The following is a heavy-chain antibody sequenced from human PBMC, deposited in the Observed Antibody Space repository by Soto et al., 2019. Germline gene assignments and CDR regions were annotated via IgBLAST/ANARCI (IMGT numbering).Heavy chain of an antibody. Sequence: SETLSLTCAVYGGSFSGYYWSWIRQPPGKGLEWIGEINHSGSTNYNPSLKSRVTISVDTSKNQFSLKLSSVTAADTAVYYCARATRATYYYGSGSYYNVGGYFDYWGQGTLVTVSS. V-gene: IGHV4-34*01. CDR3: ARATRATYYYGSGSYYNVGGYFDY. CDR2: INHSGST. D-gene: IGHD3-10*01. CDR1: GGSFSGYY. J-gene: IGHJ4*02.